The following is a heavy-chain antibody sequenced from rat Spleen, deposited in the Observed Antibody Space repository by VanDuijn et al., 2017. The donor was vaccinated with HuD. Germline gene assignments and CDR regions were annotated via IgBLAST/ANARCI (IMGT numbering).Heavy chain of an antibody. D-gene: IGHD1-12*02. CDR3: AIALYYDGYVMDA. J-gene: IGHJ4*01. CDR1: GLSLTSNS. V-gene: IGHV2-47*01. CDR2: IRSNGGT. Sequence: QVQLKESGPGLVQPSQTLSLTCTVSGLSLTSNSVSWIRQPPGKGLEWMGVIRSNGGTDYNSAIKSRLSISRDTSKSQVFLKMNSLQTEDTSMYFCAIALYYDGYVMDAWGQGASVTVSS.